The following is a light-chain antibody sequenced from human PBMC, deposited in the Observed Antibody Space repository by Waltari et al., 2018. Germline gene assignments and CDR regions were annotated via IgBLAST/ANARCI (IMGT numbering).Light chain of an antibody. Sequence: DIQLTQSPSFLSASVGDRVTITCRASQGISSYLAWYQQKPGKAPQLLIYAASTLQKGVPSRFSGSVSVAEFTLTMSTLQPEDFATCYCQQLNSYPFTFGPGTKVDIK. V-gene: IGKV1-9*01. CDR3: QQLNSYPFT. J-gene: IGKJ3*01. CDR2: AAS. CDR1: QGISSY.